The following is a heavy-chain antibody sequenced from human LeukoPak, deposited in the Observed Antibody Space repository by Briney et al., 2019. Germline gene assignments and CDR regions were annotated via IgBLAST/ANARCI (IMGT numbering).Heavy chain of an antibody. J-gene: IGHJ4*02. Sequence: SETLSLTCTVSGGSISSGGYYWSWIRQPPGKGLEWIGYIYHSGSTNYNPSLKSRVTMSLDTSKNQFSLKLSSVTAADTAMYYCAGSRYCSGGTCYATFDYWGQGTLATVSS. V-gene: IGHV4-61*08. D-gene: IGHD2-15*01. CDR2: IYHSGST. CDR3: AGSRYCSGGTCYATFDY. CDR1: GGSISSGGYY.